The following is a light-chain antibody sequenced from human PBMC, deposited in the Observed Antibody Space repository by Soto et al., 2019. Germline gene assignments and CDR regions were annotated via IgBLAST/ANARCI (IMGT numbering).Light chain of an antibody. CDR2: KAS. CDR3: QQYSNYWT. J-gene: IGKJ1*01. V-gene: IGKV1-5*03. CDR1: QTISSW. Sequence: DIQMTQSPSTLSASVGDRVTITCRASQTISSWLAWYQQKPGKAPRLLIYKASILESGVSSTFSGSGSGTEFTLTISSRQPDDFATYYCQQYSNYWTFGQGTKVEIK.